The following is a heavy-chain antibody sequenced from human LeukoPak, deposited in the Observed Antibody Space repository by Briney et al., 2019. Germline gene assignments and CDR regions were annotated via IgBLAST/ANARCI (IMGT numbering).Heavy chain of an antibody. CDR3: ARDSPGYGAYVS. CDR1: GFTFSTYW. CDR2: IKEDGSRE. D-gene: IGHD5-12*01. V-gene: IGHV3-7*01. Sequence: PGGSLRLSCAASGFTFSTYWMTWVRQAPGKGLEWVANIKEDGSREYYVDSVKGPFTISRDNAKNSLYLQMDSLTAEDTAVYYCARDSPGYGAYVSWGQGTLVSVSS. J-gene: IGHJ1*01.